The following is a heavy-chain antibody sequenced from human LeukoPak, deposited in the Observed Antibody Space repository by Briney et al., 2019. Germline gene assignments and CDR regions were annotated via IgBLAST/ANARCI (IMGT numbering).Heavy chain of an antibody. CDR1: GYTFTGYY. Sequence: ASVKVSCKASGYTFTGYYMHWVRQAPGQGLEWMGWINPNSGGTNYAQKFQGRVTMTRNTSISTAYMELSSLRSEDTAVYYCARGLTINWFDPWGQGTLVTVSS. J-gene: IGHJ5*02. V-gene: IGHV1-2*02. D-gene: IGHD5-24*01. CDR2: INPNSGGT. CDR3: ARGLTINWFDP.